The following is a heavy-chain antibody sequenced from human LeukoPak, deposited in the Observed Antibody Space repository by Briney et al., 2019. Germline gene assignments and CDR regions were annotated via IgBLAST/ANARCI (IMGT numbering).Heavy chain of an antibody. D-gene: IGHD2-21*02. CDR3: ATQYCGGDCSGRLGY. J-gene: IGHJ4*02. Sequence: SVKVSCKASGGTFSTYAISWVRQAPGQGLEWMGRIIPILGIANYAQKFQGRVTITADKSTSTAYMELSSLRSEDTAVYYCATQYCGGDCSGRLGYWGQGALVTVSS. CDR2: IIPILGIA. CDR1: GGTFSTYA. V-gene: IGHV1-69*04.